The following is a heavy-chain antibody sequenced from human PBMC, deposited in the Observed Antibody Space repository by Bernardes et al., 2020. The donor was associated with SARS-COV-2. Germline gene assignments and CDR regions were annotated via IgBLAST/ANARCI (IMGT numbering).Heavy chain of an antibody. CDR3: VKGSVAVAGVDY. Sequence: GGSLRLSCSVSGFTFSNYVKHWVRQAPGKGLEYVSAISINGDHTFYVDSVKGRFIISRDDSKNMLYLQMSSLRVEDTAIYFCVKGSVAVAGVDYWGQGTLVTVSS. D-gene: IGHD6-19*01. V-gene: IGHV3-64D*06. J-gene: IGHJ4*02. CDR2: ISINGDHT. CDR1: GFTFSNYV.